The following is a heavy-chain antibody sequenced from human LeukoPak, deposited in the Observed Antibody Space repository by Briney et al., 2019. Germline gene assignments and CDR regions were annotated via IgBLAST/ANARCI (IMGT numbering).Heavy chain of an antibody. CDR3: ASFKYYYDSSGYYDDAFDI. CDR2: MNPNSGNT. J-gene: IGHJ3*02. CDR1: GYTFTSYD. V-gene: IGHV1-8*01. D-gene: IGHD3-22*01. Sequence: ASVKVSCKASGYTFTSYDINWVRQATGQGLEWMGWMNPNSGNTGYAQKFQGRVTMTRNTSISTAYMELSSLRSEDTAVYYCASFKYYYDSSGYYDDAFDIWGQGTMVTVSS.